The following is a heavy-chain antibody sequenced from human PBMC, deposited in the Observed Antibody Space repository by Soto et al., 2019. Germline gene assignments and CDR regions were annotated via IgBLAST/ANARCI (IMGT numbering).Heavy chain of an antibody. CDR2: IYSGGST. Sequence: GGSLRLSCAASGFTVSSNYMSWVRQAPGKGLEWVSVIYSGGSTYYADSVKGRFTISRDNSKNTLYLQMNSLRTEDTALYYCAADLPGHGRGYEFDYWGQGTPVNVSS. CDR3: AADLPGHGRGYEFDY. D-gene: IGHD5-12*01. CDR1: GFTVSSNY. V-gene: IGHV3-53*01. J-gene: IGHJ4*01.